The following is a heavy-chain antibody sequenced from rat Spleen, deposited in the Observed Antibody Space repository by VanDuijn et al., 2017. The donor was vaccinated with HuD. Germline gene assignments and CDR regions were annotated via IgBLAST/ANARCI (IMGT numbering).Heavy chain of an antibody. CDR3: ARGGYGLATPYVMDA. D-gene: IGHD1-6*01. J-gene: IGHJ4*01. CDR2: ISYSGST. V-gene: IGHV3-1*01. CDR1: GYSITSNY. Sequence: EVQLQESGPGLVKPSQSLSLTCSVTGYSITSNYWGWIRKFPGNKMEWMGYISYSGSTSYNPSLKSRISITRDTSKNQFVLQLNSVTTEDTATYYCARGGYGLATPYVMDAWGQGASVTVSS.